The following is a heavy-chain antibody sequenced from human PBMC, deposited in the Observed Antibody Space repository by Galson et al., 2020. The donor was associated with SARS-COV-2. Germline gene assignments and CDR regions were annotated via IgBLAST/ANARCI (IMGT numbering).Heavy chain of an antibody. J-gene: IGHJ4*02. D-gene: IGHD1-26*01. CDR2: ISAYNGNT. CDR3: ARVVGATPSDY. CDR1: TTYG. Sequence: TTYGFIWVRQAPGQGLEWMGWISAYNGNTNYPQRLQGRVTMTTDTSTSTAYMELTSLRSDDTAVYYCARVVGATPSDYWGQGTLVTVSS. V-gene: IGHV1-18*01.